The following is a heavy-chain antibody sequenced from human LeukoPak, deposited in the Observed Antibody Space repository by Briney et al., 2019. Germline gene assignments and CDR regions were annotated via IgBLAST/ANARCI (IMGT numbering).Heavy chain of an antibody. CDR3: ARAVDAYGSGSYSGLDY. J-gene: IGHJ4*02. CDR1: DYTLTNYG. Sequence: GASVKVSCKASDYTLTNYGVSWVRQAPGQGLEWMGWISSYSGDTNFAQKFQGRVNMTRDTSTSTVHMELSSLRSDDTAVYYCARAVDAYGSGSYSGLDYWGQGTLVTVSS. D-gene: IGHD3-10*01. CDR2: ISSYSGDT. V-gene: IGHV1-18*01.